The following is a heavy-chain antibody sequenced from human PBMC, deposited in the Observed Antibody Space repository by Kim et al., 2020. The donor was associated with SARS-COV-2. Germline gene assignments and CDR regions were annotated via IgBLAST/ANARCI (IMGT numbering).Heavy chain of an antibody. V-gene: IGHV3-11*06. D-gene: IGHD2-2*01. Sequence: NYADSVRGRFTISREDAKNSVFLQMDSLRVDDTAVYYCARGGALPSAASDFWGQGTLVTVSS. J-gene: IGHJ4*02. CDR3: ARGGALPSAASDF.